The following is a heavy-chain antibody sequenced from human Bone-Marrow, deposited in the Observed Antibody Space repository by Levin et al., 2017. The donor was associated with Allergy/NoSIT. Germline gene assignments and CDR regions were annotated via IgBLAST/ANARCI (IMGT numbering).Heavy chain of an antibody. D-gene: IGHD1-7*01. CDR2: IWYDGSNK. CDR3: ARGLTGTFSWYFDL. Sequence: GGSLRLSCAASGFTFSSYGMHWVRQAPGKGLEWVAVIWYDGSNKYYADSVKGRFTISRDNSKNTLYLQMNSLRAEDTAVYYCARGLTGTFSWYFDLWGRGTLVTVSS. V-gene: IGHV3-33*01. J-gene: IGHJ2*01. CDR1: GFTFSSYG.